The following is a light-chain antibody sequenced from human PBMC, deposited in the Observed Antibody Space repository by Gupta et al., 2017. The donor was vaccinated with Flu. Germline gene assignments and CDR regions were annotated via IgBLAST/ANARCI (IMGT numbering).Light chain of an antibody. J-gene: IGLJ2*01. V-gene: IGLV2-14*01. CDR3: SSYTSSHSMV. CDR1: SSDVGGYNY. Sequence: QSALTQPASVSGSPGQSIPISCTGTSSDVGGYNYVSWYQQHPGKAPKLMIYEVSNRPSGVSNRFSGSKSGNTASLTISGLQAEDEADYYCSSYTSSHSMVFGGGTKLTVL. CDR2: EVS.